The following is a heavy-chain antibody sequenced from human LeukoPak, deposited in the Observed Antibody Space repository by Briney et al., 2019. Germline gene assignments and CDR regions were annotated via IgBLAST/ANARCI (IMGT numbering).Heavy chain of an antibody. CDR2: MYYSGPT. J-gene: IGHJ5*02. CDR3: ARGTVGYCSGGSCQGWFDP. V-gene: IGHV4-39*07. CDR1: GGSINSINYY. Sequence: SETLSLTCTVSGGSINSINYYWGWIRQPPGKGLEWIGHMYYSGPTYYNPSLKSRVTISIDTSKNQFSLKLSSVTAADTAVYYCARGTVGYCSGGSCQGWFDPWGQGTLVTVSS. D-gene: IGHD2-15*01.